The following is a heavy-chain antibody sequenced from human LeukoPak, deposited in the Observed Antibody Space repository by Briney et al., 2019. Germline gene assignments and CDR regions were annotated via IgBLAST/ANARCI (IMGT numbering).Heavy chain of an antibody. V-gene: IGHV3-23*01. Sequence: GGSLRLSCAASGFTFSSYGMHWVRQAPGKGLEWVAAFTADGGSTHYTTSVKGRFIISRDNSKNTLYLLMNSLRAEDTAVYYCAKDIGSARPDAFDFWGQGTMVTVSS. CDR3: AKDIGSARPDAFDF. CDR1: GFTFSSYG. D-gene: IGHD6-6*01. CDR2: FTADGGST. J-gene: IGHJ3*01.